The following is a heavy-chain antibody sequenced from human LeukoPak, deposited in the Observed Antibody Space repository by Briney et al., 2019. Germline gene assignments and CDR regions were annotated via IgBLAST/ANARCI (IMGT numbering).Heavy chain of an antibody. CDR3: ARVPIAAALIDY. J-gene: IGHJ4*02. Sequence: GASVKVSCKASGYTFTGYYMHWVRQAPGQGLEWMGIINPSGGSTSYAQKFQGRVTMTRDMSTSTVYMELSSLRSDDTAVYYCARVPIAAALIDYWGQGTLVTVSS. CDR2: INPSGGST. V-gene: IGHV1-46*01. D-gene: IGHD6-13*01. CDR1: GYTFTGYY.